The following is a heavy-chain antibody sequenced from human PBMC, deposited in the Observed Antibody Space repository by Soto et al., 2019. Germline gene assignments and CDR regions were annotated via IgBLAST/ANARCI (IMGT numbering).Heavy chain of an antibody. CDR1: GFTFSNAW. Sequence: EVQLVESGGGLVKPGGSLRLSCAASGFTFSNAWMSWVRQAPGKGLEWVGRIKSKTDGGTTDYAAPVKGRFTISRDDSKNTLYQQMNSLKTEDTAVYYCTTDPLYDYIWGSYRYTDFDYWGQGTLVTVSS. CDR3: TTDPLYDYIWGSYRYTDFDY. D-gene: IGHD3-16*02. CDR2: IKSKTDGGTT. J-gene: IGHJ4*02. V-gene: IGHV3-15*01.